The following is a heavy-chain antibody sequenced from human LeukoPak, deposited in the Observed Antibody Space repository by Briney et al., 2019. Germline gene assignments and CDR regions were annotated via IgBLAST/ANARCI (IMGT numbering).Heavy chain of an antibody. J-gene: IGHJ4*02. CDR1: GFTFSSYA. Sequence: GGSLRLSCAASGFTFSSYAMHWVRQAPGKGLEWVAVISYDGSNKYYADSVKGRFTISRDNSKNTLYLQMNSLRAEDTVVYYCASRPRDAAALDYWGQGTLVTVSS. V-gene: IGHV3-30*04. CDR3: ASRPRDAAALDY. D-gene: IGHD6-13*01. CDR2: ISYDGSNK.